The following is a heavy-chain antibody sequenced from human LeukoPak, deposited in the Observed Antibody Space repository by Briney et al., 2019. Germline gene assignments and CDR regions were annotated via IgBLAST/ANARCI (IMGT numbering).Heavy chain of an antibody. Sequence: SETLSLTCTVSGGSISSYYWSWIRQPPGKGLEWIGYIYYSGSTNYNPSLKSRVTISVDTSKNQFSLKLSSVAAADTAVYYCARVPKYQLPLYYYYGMDVWGQGTTVTVSS. D-gene: IGHD2-2*01. V-gene: IGHV4-59*01. J-gene: IGHJ6*02. CDR2: IYYSGST. CDR1: GGSISSYY. CDR3: ARVPKYQLPLYYYYGMDV.